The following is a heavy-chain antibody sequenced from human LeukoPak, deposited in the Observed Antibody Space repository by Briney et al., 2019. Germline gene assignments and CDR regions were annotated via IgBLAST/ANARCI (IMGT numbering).Heavy chain of an antibody. V-gene: IGHV4-59*08. CDR3: ARRGIAAAGYDY. CDR2: IYYSGHT. CDR1: GGSISNHY. Sequence: SETLSLTCTVSGGSISNHYWSWMRQPPGKGLEWIGYIYYSGHTNYNPSLKSRVTISVDTSKNQFSLNLSSVTAADTAVYYCARRGIAAAGYDYWGQGTLVTVSS. D-gene: IGHD6-13*01. J-gene: IGHJ4*02.